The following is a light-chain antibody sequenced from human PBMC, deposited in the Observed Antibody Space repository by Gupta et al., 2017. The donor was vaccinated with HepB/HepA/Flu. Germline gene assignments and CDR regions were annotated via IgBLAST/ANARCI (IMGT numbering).Light chain of an antibody. Sequence: QPVLTQPPPASGTPGQRVTISCSGSSSNIGSNTVNWYQQLPGTAHKITINSNNRRPPGVPDRFSGSKSGTSASLAISGLQSEDEADYDCAAWDDSLNGPVFGGGTKLTVL. CDR2: SNN. J-gene: IGLJ2*01. CDR3: AAWDDSLNGPV. V-gene: IGLV1-44*01. CDR1: SSNIGSNT.